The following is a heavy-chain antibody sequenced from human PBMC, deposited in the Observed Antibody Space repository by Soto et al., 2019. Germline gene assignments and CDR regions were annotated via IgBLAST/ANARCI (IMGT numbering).Heavy chain of an antibody. J-gene: IGHJ4*02. CDR2: INAGNGNT. CDR3: ARDAAVGLFDY. CDR1: VYTFTGYA. Sequence: ASVKVSCKASVYTFTGYAMHWVRQAPGQRLEWMGWINAGNGNTKYSQKFQGRVTITRDTSASTAYMELSSLRSEDTAVYYCARDAAVGLFDYWGQGTLVTVSS. D-gene: IGHD1-26*01. V-gene: IGHV1-3*01.